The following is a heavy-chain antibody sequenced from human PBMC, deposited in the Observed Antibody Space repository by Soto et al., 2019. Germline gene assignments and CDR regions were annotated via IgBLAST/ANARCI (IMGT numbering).Heavy chain of an antibody. CDR1: GGSISSGGYY. D-gene: IGHD3-9*01. V-gene: IGHV4-31*03. J-gene: IGHJ6*02. Sequence: SETLSLTCTVSGGSISSGGYYWSWIRQHPGKGLEWIGYIYYSGSTYYNPSLKSRVTISVDTSKNQFSLKLSSVTAADTAVYYCAGSRDSNGAYYDILTGYYGHYYYYGMDVWGQGTTVTVS. CDR2: IYYSGST. CDR3: AGSRDSNGAYYDILTGYYGHYYYYGMDV.